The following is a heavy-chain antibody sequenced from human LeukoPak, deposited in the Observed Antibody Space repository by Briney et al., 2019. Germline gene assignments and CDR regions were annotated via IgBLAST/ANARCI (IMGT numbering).Heavy chain of an antibody. Sequence: GGSLRLSCAASEFTFSNVWMNWVRQAPGKGLEWVGRIKSKTDGGTTDYAAPVKGRFTISRDDSKNTLYLQMNSLKTEDTAVYYCTGSATVTTGFDYWGQGTLVTVSS. CDR3: TGSATVTTGFDY. V-gene: IGHV3-15*01. D-gene: IGHD4-17*01. J-gene: IGHJ4*02. CDR1: EFTFSNVW. CDR2: IKSKTDGGTT.